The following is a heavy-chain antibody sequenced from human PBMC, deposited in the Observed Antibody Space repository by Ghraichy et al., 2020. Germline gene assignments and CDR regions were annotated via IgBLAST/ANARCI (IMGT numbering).Heavy chain of an antibody. CDR3: ARTPVVAVPRSGGDN. CDR2: IYSSGTT. Sequence: GGSLRLSCAASGFSVSSNDMNWVRQAPGKGLEWVSLIYSSGTTHYADSVKGRFTISRDTSKNTVYLQMNSLRAEDTAVYYCARTPVVAVPRSGGDNWGQGVLVTVSS. CDR1: GFSVSSND. J-gene: IGHJ4*02. V-gene: IGHV3-53*01. D-gene: IGHD6-19*01.